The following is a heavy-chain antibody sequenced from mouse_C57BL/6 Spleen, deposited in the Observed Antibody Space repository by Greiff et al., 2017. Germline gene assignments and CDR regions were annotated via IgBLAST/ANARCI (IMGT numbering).Heavy chain of an antibody. J-gene: IGHJ2*01. D-gene: IGHD1-1*01. CDR2: IYPGDGDT. Sequence: QVQLKESGAELVKPGASVKISCKASGYAFSSYWMNWVKQRPGKGLEWIGQIYPGDGDTNYNGKFKGKATLTADKSSSTAYMQLSSLTSEDSAVYFCARGDYGSSSPYFDYWGQGTTLTVSS. V-gene: IGHV1-80*01. CDR3: ARGDYGSSSPYFDY. CDR1: GYAFSSYW.